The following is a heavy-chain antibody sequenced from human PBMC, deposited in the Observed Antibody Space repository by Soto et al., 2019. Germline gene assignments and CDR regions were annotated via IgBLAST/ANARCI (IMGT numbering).Heavy chain of an antibody. CDR2: ISYDGSNK. CDR3: AKDFGDSSGPMDY. Sequence: QVQLVESGGGVVQPGRSLRLSCAASGFTFSSYGMHWVRQAPGKGLQWVAVISYDGSNKYYADSVKGRFTISRDNSKNTLYLQMNSLRAEDTAVYYCAKDFGDSSGPMDYWGQGTLVTVSS. CDR1: GFTFSSYG. J-gene: IGHJ4*02. V-gene: IGHV3-30*18. D-gene: IGHD3-22*01.